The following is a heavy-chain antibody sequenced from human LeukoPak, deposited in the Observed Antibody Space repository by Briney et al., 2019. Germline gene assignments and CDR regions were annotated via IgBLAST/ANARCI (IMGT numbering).Heavy chain of an antibody. CDR3: ARLVSGELRVIAFDI. V-gene: IGHV4-59*08. J-gene: IGHJ3*02. D-gene: IGHD1-26*01. CDR1: GGSISGYY. Sequence: PSETLSLTCTVSGGSISGYYWSWIRQPPGKGLEWIGYIYYSGSTNYNPSLKSRVTISVDTSKNQFSLKLSSVTAADTAVYYCARLVSGELRVIAFDIWGQGTMVTVSS. CDR2: IYYSGST.